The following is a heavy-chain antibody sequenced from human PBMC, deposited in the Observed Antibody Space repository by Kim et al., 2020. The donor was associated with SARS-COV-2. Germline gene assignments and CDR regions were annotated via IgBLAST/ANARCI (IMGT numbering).Heavy chain of an antibody. V-gene: IGHV5-51*01. D-gene: IGHD3-10*01. CDR3: ARAPGRSGGYFDY. J-gene: IGHJ4*02. Sequence: YRPSFQGQVTISADKSISTAYLQFRSLRASDTAMYYCARAPGRSGGYFDYWGRGTLVTVSS.